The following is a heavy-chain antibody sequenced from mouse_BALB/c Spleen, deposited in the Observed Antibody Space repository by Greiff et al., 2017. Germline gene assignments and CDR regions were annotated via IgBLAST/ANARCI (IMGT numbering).Heavy chain of an antibody. V-gene: IGHV5-17*02. J-gene: IGHJ4*01. Sequence: EVQLVESGGGLVQPGGSRKLSCAASGFTFSSFGMHWVRQAPEKGLEWVAYISSGSSTIYYADTVKGRFTISRDNPKNTLFLQMTSLRSEDTAMYYCARGDGYYVNYAMDYWGQGTSVTVSS. CDR1: GFTFSSFG. CDR2: ISSGSSTI. CDR3: ARGDGYYVNYAMDY. D-gene: IGHD2-3*01.